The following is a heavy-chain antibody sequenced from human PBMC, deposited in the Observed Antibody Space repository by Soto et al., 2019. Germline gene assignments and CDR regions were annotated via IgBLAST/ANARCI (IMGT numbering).Heavy chain of an antibody. CDR3: ARDGGGYYDSSGHRIDHFDY. CDR1: GGSISSGGYY. D-gene: IGHD3-22*01. V-gene: IGHV4-31*03. CDR2: IYYSGST. Sequence: SETLSLTCTVSGGSISSGGYYWSWIRQHPGKGLEWIGYIYYSGSTYYNPSLKSRVTISVDTSKNQFSLKLSSVTAADTAVYYCARDGGGYYDSSGHRIDHFDYWGQGTLVTVSS. J-gene: IGHJ4*02.